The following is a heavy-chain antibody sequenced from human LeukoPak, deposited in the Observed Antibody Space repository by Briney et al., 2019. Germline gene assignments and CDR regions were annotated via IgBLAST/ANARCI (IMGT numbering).Heavy chain of an antibody. Sequence: VSVKVSCKASGYTFTSYDINWVRQATGQGLEWMGWMNPNSGNTGYAQKFQGRVTITRNTSISTAYMELSSLRSEDTAVYYCARGSRDGYNFVYWGQGTLVTVSS. J-gene: IGHJ4*02. CDR1: GYTFTSYD. CDR2: MNPNSGNT. D-gene: IGHD5-24*01. CDR3: ARGSRDGYNFVY. V-gene: IGHV1-8*03.